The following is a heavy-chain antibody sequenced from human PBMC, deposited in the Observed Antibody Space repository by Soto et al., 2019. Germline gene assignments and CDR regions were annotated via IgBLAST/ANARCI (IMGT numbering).Heavy chain of an antibody. CDR3: ARSQRGRTAFTFDY. Sequence: SATLSLTCAVSGDSVSNDNYYWSWIRQPPGNGLEWIGYIYYRGTTNYNSYLKSRLSLSVDMSKNQFSLKLASVTAADTAVYFCARSQRGRTAFTFDYWGQGALVTVSS. CDR1: GDSVSNDNYY. V-gene: IGHV4-61*01. J-gene: IGHJ4*02. D-gene: IGHD3-16*01. CDR2: IYYRGTT.